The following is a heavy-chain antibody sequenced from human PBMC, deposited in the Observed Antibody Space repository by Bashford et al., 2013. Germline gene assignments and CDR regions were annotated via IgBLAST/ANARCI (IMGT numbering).Heavy chain of an antibody. CDR1: GFPFSNYG. J-gene: IGHJ1*01. V-gene: IGHV3-33*08. Sequence: SLRLSCAASGFPFSNYGMHWVRQAPGEGLDWVALIWDHGRDQRYADSVKGRFTISRDNSKNTLYLQMNSLRVEDTGIYYCASEYSRSSGEYFHHWGQGALSPSPQ. CDR2: IWDHGRDQ. D-gene: IGHD6-6*01. CDR3: ASEYSRSSGEYFHH.